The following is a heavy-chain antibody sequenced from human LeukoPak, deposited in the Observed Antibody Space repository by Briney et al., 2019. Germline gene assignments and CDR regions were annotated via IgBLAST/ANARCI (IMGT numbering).Heavy chain of an antibody. CDR2: IFHSGST. J-gene: IGHJ4*02. CDR1: GGSISSGYW. Sequence: SETLSLTCAVSGGSISSGYWWSWVRQPPGKGLEWIGEIFHSGSTHYNPSLKSRVTISVDTSKNQFSLKLSSVTAADTAVYYCARIPQRAGYCTSGTCSYYFDYWGQGTLVTVSS. D-gene: IGHD2-15*01. CDR3: ARIPQRAGYCTSGTCSYYFDY. V-gene: IGHV4-4*02.